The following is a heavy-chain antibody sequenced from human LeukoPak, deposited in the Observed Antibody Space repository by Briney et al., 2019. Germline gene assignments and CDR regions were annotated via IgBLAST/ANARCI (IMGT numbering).Heavy chain of an antibody. CDR3: ARTGDGYNLDVFDI. D-gene: IGHD5-24*01. CDR1: GITVSSKN. J-gene: IGHJ3*02. Sequence: GGSLRLSCAASGITVSSKNMNWVRQAPGKGLQWVSVIYSGGSTNYADSVKGRFTISRDSSKNTLYLQMNSLRTEDTAVYYCARTGDGYNLDVFDIWGHGTMVTVSS. V-gene: IGHV3-66*02. CDR2: IYSGGST.